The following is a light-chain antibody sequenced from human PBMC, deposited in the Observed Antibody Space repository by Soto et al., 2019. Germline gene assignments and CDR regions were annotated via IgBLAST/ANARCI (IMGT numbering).Light chain of an antibody. J-gene: IGKJ1*01. CDR2: KAS. V-gene: IGKV1-5*03. CDR3: KHYNSYSEA. Sequence: DIQMTQSPSTLSGSVGDKVTITCRASQTISSWLGWYQQKPGKAPKLLIYKASTLKSGVPSRFSGSGSGTEFTLTISSLQPDDCATYYCKHYNSYSEAVGQGTKVDTK. CDR1: QTISSW.